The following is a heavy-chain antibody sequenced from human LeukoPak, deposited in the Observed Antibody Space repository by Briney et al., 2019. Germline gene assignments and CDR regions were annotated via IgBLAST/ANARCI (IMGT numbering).Heavy chain of an antibody. D-gene: IGHD2-2*01. CDR2: IYYSGST. CDR3: ARGGSVVILPAARFDP. V-gene: IGHV4-59*01. J-gene: IGHJ5*02. CDR1: GGSISSYY. Sequence: SETLSLTCTVSGGSISSYYWSWIRQPPGKGLEWIGYIYYSGSTNYNPSLKSRVTISVDTSKNQFSLKLSSVTAADTAVYYCARGGSVVILPAARFDPWGQGTLVTVSS.